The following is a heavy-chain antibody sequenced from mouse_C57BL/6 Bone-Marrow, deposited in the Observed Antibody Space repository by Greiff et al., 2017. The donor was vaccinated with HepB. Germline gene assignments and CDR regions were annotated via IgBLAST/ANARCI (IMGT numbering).Heavy chain of an antibody. J-gene: IGHJ4*01. CDR1: GFTFSDYY. CDR2: ISNGGGST. D-gene: IGHD1-1*01. CDR3: ARHGDGSRPYYAMDY. V-gene: IGHV5-12*01. Sequence: DVKLVESGGGLVQPGGSLKLSCAASGFTFSDYYMYWVRQTPEKRLEWVAYISNGGGSTYYPDTVKGRFTISRDNAKNTLYLQMSRLKSEDTAMYYCARHGDGSRPYYAMDYWGQGTSVTVSS.